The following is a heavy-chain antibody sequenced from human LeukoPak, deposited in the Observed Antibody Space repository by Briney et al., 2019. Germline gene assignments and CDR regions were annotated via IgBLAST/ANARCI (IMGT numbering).Heavy chain of an antibody. CDR2: IKSFNNGGTI. V-gene: IGHV3-15*07. CDR1: GFTFSTAW. J-gene: IGHJ4*02. D-gene: IGHD1-26*01. CDR3: ATDRNSGKYYDY. Sequence: GGSLRLSCAASGFTFSTAWMTWVRQAPGKGLEWDGRIKSFNNGGTIDYSAPVKGRFTISRDDSKNTLYLQMNSLRAEDTAVYYCATDRNSGKYYDYWGQGTLVTVSS.